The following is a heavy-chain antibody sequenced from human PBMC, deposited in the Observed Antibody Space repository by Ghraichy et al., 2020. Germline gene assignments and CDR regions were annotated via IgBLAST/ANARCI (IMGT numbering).Heavy chain of an antibody. J-gene: IGHJ6*02. CDR1: CYTFTSYG. CDR3: ARNHLPYSNFEVDYYYGMDV. V-gene: IGHV1-18*04. D-gene: IGHD4-11*01. Sequence: ASVKVSCKASCYTFTSYGITWVRQAPGQGLEWVGWISAYNGNTDYAQKLQGRVSMTTDTPTSTAYMELRSLRSDDTAVYYCARNHLPYSNFEVDYYYGMDVWGQGTTVTVSS. CDR2: ISAYNGNT.